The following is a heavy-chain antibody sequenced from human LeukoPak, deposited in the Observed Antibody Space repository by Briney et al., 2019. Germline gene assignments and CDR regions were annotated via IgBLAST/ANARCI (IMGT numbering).Heavy chain of an antibody. CDR2: IKQDGSEK. CDR3: ARDQYCTNGVCYTAHYFDY. V-gene: IGHV3-7*01. D-gene: IGHD2-8*01. Sequence: GGSLRLSRAASGFTFSSYWMSWVRQAPGKGLVWVANIKQDGSEKYYVDSVKGRFTISRDNAKNSLYLQMNSLRAEDTAVYYCARDQYCTNGVCYTAHYFDYWGQGTLVTVFS. J-gene: IGHJ4*02. CDR1: GFTFSSYW.